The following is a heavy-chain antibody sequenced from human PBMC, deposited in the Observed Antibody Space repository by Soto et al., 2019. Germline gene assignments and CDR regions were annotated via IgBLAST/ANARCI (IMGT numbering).Heavy chain of an antibody. Sequence: ASVKVSFKASGGTFSSYAISWVRQAPVQGLEWMGGIIPIFGTANYAQKFQGRVTITADESTITAYMELSSLRSEDTAVYYCASFYGFGELFDAFDIWGQGTMVTVSS. D-gene: IGHD3-10*01. V-gene: IGHV1-69*13. CDR3: ASFYGFGELFDAFDI. CDR2: IIPIFGTA. CDR1: GGTFSSYA. J-gene: IGHJ3*02.